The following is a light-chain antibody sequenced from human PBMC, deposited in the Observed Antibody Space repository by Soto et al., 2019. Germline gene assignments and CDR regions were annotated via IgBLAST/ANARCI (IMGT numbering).Light chain of an antibody. J-gene: IGKJ1*01. CDR1: QSVSKSF. Sequence: EIVLTQSPGTLSMSPGERVALSCRASQSVSKSFVAWYQQKPGQAPRLLIYGALSRANGIPDRFSGSGYGTDFTLTISRLEPEDFAVYCCLQYGDSFPWTFGQGTKVEIK. V-gene: IGKV3-20*01. CDR2: GAL. CDR3: LQYGDSFPWT.